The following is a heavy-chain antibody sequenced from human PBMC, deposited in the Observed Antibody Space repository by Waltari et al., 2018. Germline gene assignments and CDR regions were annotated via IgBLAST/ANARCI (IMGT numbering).Heavy chain of an antibody. CDR3: AREYCSSTSCPRRYNWFDP. V-gene: IGHV1-69*12. Sequence: QVQLVQSGAEVKKPGSSVKVSCKASGGTFSSYAISWVRQAPGQGLEWMGGVIPFFGKEHYAQKFQGRVRITADESTSTAYVERSSLRSEDTAVYYWAREYCSSTSCPRRYNWFDPWGQGTLVTVSS. D-gene: IGHD2-2*01. J-gene: IGHJ5*02. CDR2: VIPFFGKE. CDR1: GGTFSSYA.